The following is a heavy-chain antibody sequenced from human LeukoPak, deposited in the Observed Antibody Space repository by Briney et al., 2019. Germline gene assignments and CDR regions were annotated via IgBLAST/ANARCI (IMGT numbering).Heavy chain of an antibody. CDR3: ARGGGAWFGP. V-gene: IGHV4-30-2*01. J-gene: IGHJ5*02. CDR2: IYHSGST. D-gene: IGHD3-10*01. Sequence: SETLSLTCAVSGGSISSGGYSWSWIRQPPGKGLEWIGYIYHSGSTYYNPSLKSRVTISVDRSKNQFSLKLSSVTAADTAVYYCARGGGAWFGPWGQGTLVTVSS. CDR1: GGSISSGGYS.